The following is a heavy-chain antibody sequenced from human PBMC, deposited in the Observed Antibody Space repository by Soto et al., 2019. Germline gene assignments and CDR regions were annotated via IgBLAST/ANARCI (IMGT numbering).Heavy chain of an antibody. CDR2: IDPTDSYS. J-gene: IGHJ6*02. V-gene: IGHV5-10-1*01. D-gene: IGHD4-17*01. CDR1: GYRFNSYW. Sequence: EVQLVQSGAEVKKPGESLRISCKGSGYRFNSYWISWVRQLPGKGLEWMGRIDPTDSYSNYGPSFEGHVTISVDKSSSTAYLQWNSLKASDTAMYYCARLSGDYGDYGLSYTSLGLDVWGQGTTVTVSS. CDR3: ARLSGDYGDYGLSYTSLGLDV.